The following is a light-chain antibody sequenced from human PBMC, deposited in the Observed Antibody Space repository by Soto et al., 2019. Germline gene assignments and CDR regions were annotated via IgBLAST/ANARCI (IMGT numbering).Light chain of an antibody. CDR3: QQCLTTPRT. V-gene: IGKV1-39*01. CDR1: QTISTC. J-gene: IGKJ1*01. Sequence: DIQMTQFPSYLSASVGDRVTITCRASQTISTCLNWYQQKPRTAPKLLIYAASNLESGVTSRFSGSGSGTYFTLTISSLQPEEFATYYCQQCLTTPRTFGQGTRVEI. CDR2: AAS.